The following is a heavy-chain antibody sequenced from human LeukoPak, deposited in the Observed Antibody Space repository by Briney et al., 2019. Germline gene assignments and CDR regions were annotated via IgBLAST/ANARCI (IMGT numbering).Heavy chain of an antibody. J-gene: IGHJ4*02. V-gene: IGHV4-39*01. D-gene: IGHD5-18*01. CDR2: IYYSGST. CDR1: GGSISSSSYY. Sequence: PSETLSLTCTVSGGSISSSSYYWGWIRQPPGKGLEWIGSIYYSGSTYYNPSLKSRVTISVDTSKNQFSLKLSSVTAADTAVYYCAGHLTAMVRYWGQGTLVTVSS. CDR3: AGHLTAMVRY.